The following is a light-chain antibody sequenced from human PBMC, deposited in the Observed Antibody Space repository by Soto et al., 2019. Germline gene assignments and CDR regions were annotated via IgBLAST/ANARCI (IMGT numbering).Light chain of an antibody. J-gene: IGKJ4*01. CDR3: QQSYATVRT. Sequence: DIQMTHSPSSLSTSVGDRVTITFRSSQGISTFLNWYQQKPGRAPRLLIYAASRLQSGVPARFSGSGAETHFTLTITSLQPEDFGIYFCQQSYATVRTFGGGTKV. CDR2: AAS. CDR1: QGISTF. V-gene: IGKV1-39*01.